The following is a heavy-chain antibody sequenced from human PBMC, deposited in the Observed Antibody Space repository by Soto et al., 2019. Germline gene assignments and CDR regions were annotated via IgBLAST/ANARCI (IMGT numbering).Heavy chain of an antibody. V-gene: IGHV1-69*08. CDR2: IIPILGIA. D-gene: IGHD3-9*01. J-gene: IGHJ5*02. Sequence: QVQLVQSGAEVKKPGSSVKVSCKASGGTFSSYTISWVRQAPGQGLEWMGRIIPILGIANYAQQFQGRVTITANKSTRTAYMGLSSLRSEETAVYYCARERSDILTRYPNWFDPWGQGTLVTVSS. CDR1: GGTFSSYT. CDR3: ARERSDILTRYPNWFDP.